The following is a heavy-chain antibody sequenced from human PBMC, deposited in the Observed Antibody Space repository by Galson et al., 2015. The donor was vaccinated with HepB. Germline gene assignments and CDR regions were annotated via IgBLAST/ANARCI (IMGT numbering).Heavy chain of an antibody. J-gene: IGHJ3*02. CDR2: FDPEDGET. V-gene: IGHV1-24*01. CDR3: ATKSHYYGSGAFDI. CDR1: GYTLTELS. D-gene: IGHD3-10*01. Sequence: SVKVSCKVSGYTLTELSMHWVRQAPGKGLEWMGGFDPEDGETIYAQKFQGRVTMTEDTSTDTAYMELSSLRSEDTAVYYCATKSHYYGSGAFDIWGQGTMVTVSS.